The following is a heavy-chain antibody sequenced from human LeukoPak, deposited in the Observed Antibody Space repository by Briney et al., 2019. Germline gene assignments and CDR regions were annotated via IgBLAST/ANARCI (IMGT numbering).Heavy chain of an antibody. CDR2: INPYSGGT. Sequence: ASVKVSCKASGYTFTSYDINWVRQATGQGLEWMGWINPYSGGTSYAQKFQGRVTLTRDTSISTAYMELRRLRSDDTAVLYCARGSTIAARYYYLDVWGKGTTVSVS. D-gene: IGHD6-6*01. CDR1: GYTFTSYD. J-gene: IGHJ6*03. V-gene: IGHV1-2*02. CDR3: ARGSTIAARYYYLDV.